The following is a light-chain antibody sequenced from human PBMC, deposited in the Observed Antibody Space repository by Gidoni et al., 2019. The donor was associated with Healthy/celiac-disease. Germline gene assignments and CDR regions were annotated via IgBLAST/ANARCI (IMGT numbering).Light chain of an antibody. CDR2: DAS. V-gene: IGKV3-11*01. J-gene: IGKJ2*02. CDR3: QQRSNWPPRCT. Sequence: EIVLTQSPANLSLSPGERATLSCRASQSVSSNLAWYQQQPGQAPRLLSYDASNRATGIPARFSGRGSGTDFTLTISSLQPEDFAVYYCQQRSNWPPRCTFGQGTKLEIK. CDR1: QSVSSN.